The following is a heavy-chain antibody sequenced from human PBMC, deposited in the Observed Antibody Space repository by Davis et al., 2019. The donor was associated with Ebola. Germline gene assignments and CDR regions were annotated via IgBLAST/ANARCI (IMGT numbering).Heavy chain of an antibody. J-gene: IGHJ2*01. V-gene: IGHV3-11*06. CDR1: GFTFSNHY. CDR3: ARDRLPLEDGDYGYFDL. Sequence: GESLKISCAASGFTFSNHYMSWIRQAPGKGLEWVSYISSSSSYTNYADSVKGRFTISRDNAKNSLYLQMNSLRAEDTAVYYCARDRLPLEDGDYGYFDLWGRGTLVTVSS. D-gene: IGHD4-17*01. CDR2: ISSSSSYT.